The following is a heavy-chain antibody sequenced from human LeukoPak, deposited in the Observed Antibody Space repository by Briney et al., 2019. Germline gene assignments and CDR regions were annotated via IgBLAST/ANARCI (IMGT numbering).Heavy chain of an antibody. CDR2: IYHSGST. Sequence: SGTLSLTCAVSGGSISSSNWWSWVRQPPGKGLEWIGEIYHSGSTNYNPSLKSRVTISVDTSKNQFSLKLSSVTAADTAVYYCARRANTAPPYYFDYWGQGTLVTVSS. V-gene: IGHV4-4*02. J-gene: IGHJ4*02. CDR1: GGSISSSNW. CDR3: ARRANTAPPYYFDY. D-gene: IGHD5-18*01.